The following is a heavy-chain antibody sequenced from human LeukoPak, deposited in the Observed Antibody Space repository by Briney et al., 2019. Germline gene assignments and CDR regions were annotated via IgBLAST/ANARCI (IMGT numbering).Heavy chain of an antibody. CDR3: AREGRGAAAGMDY. V-gene: IGHV4-59*01. D-gene: IGHD6-13*01. CDR2: IYYSGST. J-gene: IGHJ4*02. Sequence: SETLSLTCTVSGGSISSYYWSWIRQPPGKGLEWIGYIYYSGSTDYNPSLKSRVTISVDTSKNQFSLNLSSVTAADTAVYYCAREGRGAAAGMDYWGQGTLVTVSS. CDR1: GGSISSYY.